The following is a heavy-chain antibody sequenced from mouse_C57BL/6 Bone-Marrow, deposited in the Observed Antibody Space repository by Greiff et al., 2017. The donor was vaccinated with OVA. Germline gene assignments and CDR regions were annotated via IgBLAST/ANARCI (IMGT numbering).Heavy chain of an antibody. Sequence: DVHLVESGGDLVKPAGSLKLSCAASGFTFSSYGMSWVRQTPDKRLEWVATISSGGSYTYYPDSVKGRFTISRDNAKNTLYLQMSSLKSEDTAMYYCADSSGYYAMDYWGQGTSVTVSS. J-gene: IGHJ4*01. CDR2: ISSGGSYT. V-gene: IGHV5-6*01. CDR3: ADSSGYYAMDY. CDR1: GFTFSSYG. D-gene: IGHD3-2*02.